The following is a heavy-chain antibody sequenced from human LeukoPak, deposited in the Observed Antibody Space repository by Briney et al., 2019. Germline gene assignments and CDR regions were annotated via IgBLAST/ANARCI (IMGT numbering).Heavy chain of an antibody. J-gene: IGHJ4*02. CDR3: STMFFYDTNGPAHDC. V-gene: IGHV3-15*01. CDR2: IYRETDGVTP. CDR1: GFPFSNAW. D-gene: IGHD5/OR15-5a*01. Sequence: GGSLRLSCAASGFPFSNAWMNWVRQAPGKGLEWIGRIYRETDGVTPDYAAAVKGRFVISRDDIANTLFLQMSSLETDDTGVYYCSTMFFYDTNGPAHDCWGQGTLVTVSS.